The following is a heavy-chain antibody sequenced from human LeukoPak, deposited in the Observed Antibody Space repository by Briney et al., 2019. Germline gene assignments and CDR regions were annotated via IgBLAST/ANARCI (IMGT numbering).Heavy chain of an antibody. Sequence: ASVKVSCKASGYNFNTYGISWVRQAPGQGLEWMGWISSSTGNTKYAQKLQDRVTMTTDTSTSTAYMYLRNLRSDDTAVYYCVRLPLGYCSSTSCLDWGQGTLVTVSS. CDR3: VRLPLGYCSSTSCLD. CDR2: ISSSTGNT. V-gene: IGHV1-18*01. J-gene: IGHJ4*02. D-gene: IGHD2-2*01. CDR1: GYNFNTYG.